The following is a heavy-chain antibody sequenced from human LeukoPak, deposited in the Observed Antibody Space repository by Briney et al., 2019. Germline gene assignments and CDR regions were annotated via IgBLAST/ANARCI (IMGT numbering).Heavy chain of an antibody. J-gene: IGHJ4*02. CDR3: AKDGNVRGYNWNYFDY. CDR1: GFTFSSYA. V-gene: IGHV3-23*01. D-gene: IGHD1-20*01. CDR2: ISGSGGST. Sequence: GGSLRLSCAASGFTFSSYAMSWVRQAPGKGLEWVSAISGSGGSTYYADSVKGRFTISRDNSKNTLYLQMNSLRAEDTAVYYCAKDGNVRGYNWNYFDYWGQGTLVTVSS.